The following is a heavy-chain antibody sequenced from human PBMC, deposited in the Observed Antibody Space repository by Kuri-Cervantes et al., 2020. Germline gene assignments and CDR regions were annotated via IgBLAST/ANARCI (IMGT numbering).Heavy chain of an antibody. J-gene: IGHJ4*02. CDR2: ISAYNGNT. D-gene: IGHD2-2*01. CDR3: ARIGYCSSTSCYDY. CDR1: GYTFTSYG. V-gene: IGHV1-18*01. Sequence: ASVKVSCKASGYTFTSYGISWVRQAPGQGLEWMGWISAYNGNTNYAQKLQGGVTMTTDTSTSTAYMELRSLRSDDTAVYYCARIGYCSSTSCYDYWGQGTLVTVSS.